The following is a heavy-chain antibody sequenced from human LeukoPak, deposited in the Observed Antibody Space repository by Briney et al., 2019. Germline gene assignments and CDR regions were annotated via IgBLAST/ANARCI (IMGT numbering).Heavy chain of an antibody. CDR1: GYTFTSYG. J-gene: IGHJ5*02. CDR3: ARQRSIAARPEGWFDP. D-gene: IGHD6-6*01. Sequence: GASVKVSCKASGYTFTSYGISWVRQAPGQGLEWMGWISAYNGNTNYAQKLQGRVTMTTDTSTSTAYMELRSLRSDDTAVYYCARQRSIAARPEGWFDPWGQGTLVTVSS. V-gene: IGHV1-18*01. CDR2: ISAYNGNT.